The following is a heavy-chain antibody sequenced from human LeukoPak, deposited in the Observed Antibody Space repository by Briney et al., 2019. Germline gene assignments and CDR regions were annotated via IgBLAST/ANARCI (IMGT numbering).Heavy chain of an antibody. CDR1: GGSFNGHH. CDR3: ARGTTVTTFQAGTYYYYYIDA. Sequence: SETLSLTCAVYGGSFNGHHWTWIRQAPRKGLEWIGDIKHSGSTNYNPSLKSRVTISVDTSKNHFSLKLSSVTAADTALYYCARGTTVTTFQAGTYYYYYIDAWGKGTTVAVSS. CDR2: IKHSGST. J-gene: IGHJ6*03. D-gene: IGHD4-17*01. V-gene: IGHV4-34*01.